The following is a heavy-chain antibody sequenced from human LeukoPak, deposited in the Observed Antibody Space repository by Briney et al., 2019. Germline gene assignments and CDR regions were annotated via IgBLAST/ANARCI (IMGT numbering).Heavy chain of an antibody. V-gene: IGHV3-30-3*02. CDR2: ISYDGSNK. Sequence: GGSLRLSCAASGFTFSSYAMHWVRQAPGKGLEWVAVISYDGSNKYYADSVKGRFTISRDNSKNTLYLQMNSLRAEDTAVYYCAKSVAEGNFDYWGQGTLVTVSS. CDR1: GFTFSSYA. CDR3: AKSVAEGNFDY. J-gene: IGHJ4*02. D-gene: IGHD5-12*01.